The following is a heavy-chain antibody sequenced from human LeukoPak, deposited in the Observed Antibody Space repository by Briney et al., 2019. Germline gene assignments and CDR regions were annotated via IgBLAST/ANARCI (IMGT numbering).Heavy chain of an antibody. CDR2: IYSDGSST. CDR3: ARGASGYGNFDC. J-gene: IGHJ4*02. CDR1: GFIFNTYW. D-gene: IGHD5-12*01. Sequence: PGGSLRLSCAASGFIFNTYWMHWVRQAPGKGLVWVSRIYSDGSSTYYADSVKGRFTCSRDNAKNTVYLQMNSLRAEDTAVYYCARGASGYGNFDCWGQGTLVTVSS. V-gene: IGHV3-74*01.